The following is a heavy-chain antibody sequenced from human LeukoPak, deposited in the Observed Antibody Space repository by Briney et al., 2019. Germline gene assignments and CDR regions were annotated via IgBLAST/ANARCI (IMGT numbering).Heavy chain of an antibody. CDR1: GFIFSTYE. Sequence: PGGSLRLSCAASGFIFSTYEMNWVRQAPGKGLEWVAFVRYDGSNKNYADSVKGRFTISRDNSKNTLYLEMNSLRAEDTAVYYCAREVDDSSGYYYRVHAFDIWGQGTMVTVSS. CDR3: AREVDDSSGYYYRVHAFDI. V-gene: IGHV3-30*02. CDR2: VRYDGSNK. D-gene: IGHD3-22*01. J-gene: IGHJ3*02.